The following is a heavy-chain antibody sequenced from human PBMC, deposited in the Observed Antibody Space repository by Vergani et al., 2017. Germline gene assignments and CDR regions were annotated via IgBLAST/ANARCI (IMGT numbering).Heavy chain of an antibody. Sequence: QLQLQESGPGLVKPSATLSLTCSVSGASIRSSNYYWGWIRQPPGKGLEWIASIYYSGSTYYNPSLKSRVTISVDTSKNQFSLKLSFVNAADTAVYFCARHSTVEWLVKLGWIDPWGQGILVTVSS. CDR1: GASIRSSNYY. CDR2: IYYSGST. CDR3: ARHSTVEWLVKLGWIDP. J-gene: IGHJ5*02. V-gene: IGHV4-39*01. D-gene: IGHD6-19*01.